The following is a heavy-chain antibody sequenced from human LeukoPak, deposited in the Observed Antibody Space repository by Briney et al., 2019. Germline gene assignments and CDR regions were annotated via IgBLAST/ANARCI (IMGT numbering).Heavy chain of an antibody. CDR3: ARGVVHDFWSGYLPDDAFDI. V-gene: IGHV1-69*05. CDR1: GGTFSSYA. CDR2: IIPIFGTA. D-gene: IGHD3-3*01. Sequence: AASVKVSCKASGGTFSSYAISWVRQAPGQALEWMGRIIPIFGTANYVQKFQGRVTLTTDESTSTAYMELSSLRSEDTAVYYCARGVVHDFWSGYLPDDAFDIWGQGTMVTVSS. J-gene: IGHJ3*02.